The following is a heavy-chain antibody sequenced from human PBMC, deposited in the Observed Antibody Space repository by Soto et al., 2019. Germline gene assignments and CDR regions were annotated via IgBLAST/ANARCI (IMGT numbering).Heavy chain of an antibody. J-gene: IGHJ1*01. CDR1: GFTFTSYS. CDR2: IQQEGSEK. V-gene: IGHV3-7*03. Sequence: GGSLRLSCAVSGFTFTSYSMSWFRQAPGEGLEWVANIQQEGSEKYYVDSVKGRFTISRDNSKNSLYLQMNSLRAEDTAVYYCSIDLPGYCPAPDCYSDFEDWGQGTLV. CDR3: SIDLPGYCPAPDCYSDFED. D-gene: IGHD2-21*02.